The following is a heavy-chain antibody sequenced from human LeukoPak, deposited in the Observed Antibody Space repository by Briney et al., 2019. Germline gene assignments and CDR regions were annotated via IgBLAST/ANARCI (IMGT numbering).Heavy chain of an antibody. D-gene: IGHD3-16*01. Sequence: SETLSLTCTVSGGSISSHYWSWIRQPPGKGLEWIGYIYHSGSTNYNPSLKSRVTISIDTSKNQFSLKLSSVTAADTAVYYCARSDERLGNWFDPWGQGTPVTVSS. J-gene: IGHJ5*02. CDR1: GGSISSHY. CDR2: IYHSGST. CDR3: ARSDERLGNWFDP. V-gene: IGHV4-59*11.